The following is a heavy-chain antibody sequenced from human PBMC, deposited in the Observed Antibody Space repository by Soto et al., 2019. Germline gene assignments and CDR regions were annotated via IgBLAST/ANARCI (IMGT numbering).Heavy chain of an antibody. CDR2: IQNDGSRT. CDR1: GFTFNYYW. CDR3: ARGDLGGFDL. J-gene: IGHJ3*01. V-gene: IGHV3-74*01. D-gene: IGHD2-21*02. Sequence: EVQLVESEGGLVQRGGSLGLSCAASGFTFNYYWMHWVRQATGQGLVWVAHIQNDGSRTTYADSVKGRFTISRDNAKNTMYLQMNSLRAEDTAVYYCARGDLGGFDLWGQGTTVTVSS.